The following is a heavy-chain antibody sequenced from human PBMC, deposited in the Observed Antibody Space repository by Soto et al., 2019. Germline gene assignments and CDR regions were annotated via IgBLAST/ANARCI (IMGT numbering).Heavy chain of an antibody. CDR1: TFSMYS. V-gene: IGHV3-21*01. CDR2: ISSGSAFI. Sequence: EVQVVESGGGLVKPGGSLRLSCNFTFSMYSMNWVRQAPGKGLEWVASISSGSAFIKYADSVKGRFSISRDNAKNSVSLQMNSLRAEDTAMYYCTRDQGGSYDSWFDPWGRGTLVTVSP. D-gene: IGHD1-26*01. CDR3: TRDQGGSYDSWFDP. J-gene: IGHJ5*02.